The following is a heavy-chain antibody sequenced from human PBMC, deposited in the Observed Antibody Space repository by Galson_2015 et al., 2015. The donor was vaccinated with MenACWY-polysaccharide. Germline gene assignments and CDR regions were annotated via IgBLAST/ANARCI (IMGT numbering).Heavy chain of an antibody. Sequence: CLRLSCAASGFTFSSYSMNWVRQDPGKGLEWVSGLSASGDKTYYADSVKGRFTISRDNSKNTLYLRMNSLRAEDTAIYHCVKSGLGNLGYSMVRGVDYWGRGTLATVSS. D-gene: IGHD3-10*01. CDR1: GFTFSSYS. J-gene: IGHJ4*02. CDR2: LSASGDKT. V-gene: IGHV3-23*01. CDR3: VKSGLGNLGYSMVRGVDY.